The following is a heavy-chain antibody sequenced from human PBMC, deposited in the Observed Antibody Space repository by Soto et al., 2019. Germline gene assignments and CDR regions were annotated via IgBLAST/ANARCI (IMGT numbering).Heavy chain of an antibody. CDR1: GYTFTGYY. CDR3: ARVNVLVVAATREYYFDD. J-gene: IGHJ4*02. V-gene: IGHV1-2*02. CDR2: INPNSGGT. D-gene: IGHD2-15*01. Sequence: ASVKVSCKASGYTFTGYYMHWVRQAPGQGLEWMGWINPNSGGTNYAEEFQGRVTMTRDTSISTAYMELSRLRSDDTAVYYCARVNVLVVAATREYYFDDWGQGTLVTVSS.